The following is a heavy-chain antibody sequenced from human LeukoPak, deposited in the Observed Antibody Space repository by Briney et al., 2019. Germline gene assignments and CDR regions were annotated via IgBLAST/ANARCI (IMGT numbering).Heavy chain of an antibody. V-gene: IGHV3-30*18. J-gene: IGHJ4*02. D-gene: IGHD1-26*01. CDR2: ISYDGSNK. Sequence: GRSLRLSCVASGFTCSSYGMNWVRQAPGKGLEWVALISYDGSNKNYADSVKGRFTISRDNSKNTLFLQMDSLRAEDTAVYYCAKVRYSDGWRTFDYWGQGTQVTVSS. CDR1: GFTCSSYG. CDR3: AKVRYSDGWRTFDY.